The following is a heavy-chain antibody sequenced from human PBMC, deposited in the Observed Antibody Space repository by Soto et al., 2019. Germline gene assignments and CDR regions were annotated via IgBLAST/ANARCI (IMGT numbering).Heavy chain of an antibody. CDR2: IFTRDSET. J-gene: IGHJ5*02. CDR3: ARGYFDSGHGYDL. V-gene: IGHV5-51*01. D-gene: IGHD3-10*01. Sequence: LNNHRNSWVRQTPGKGLEWMGLIFTRDSETKTSPSFQGHVSFSVDNSINTVYLQWTSLKTTDTGIYFCARGYFDSGHGYDLWGQGTLVTVSS. CDR1: LNNHR.